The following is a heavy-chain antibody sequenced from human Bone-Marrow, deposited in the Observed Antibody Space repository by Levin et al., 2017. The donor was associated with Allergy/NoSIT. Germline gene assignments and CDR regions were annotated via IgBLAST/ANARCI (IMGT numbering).Heavy chain of an antibody. CDR3: ARRERSCDGVECSWGKWFDS. CDR1: GYSFNTHW. CDR2: INPENSEI. J-gene: IGHJ5*01. V-gene: IGHV5-51*01. D-gene: IGHD3-10*02. Sequence: PGGSLRLSCKTSGYSFNTHWIAWVRQMPGKGLEWLGMINPENSEIRYSPSFQGHVTISSDKSTKAVHLQWTTLEDPDSGMYYCARRERSCDGVECSWGKWFDSWGQGTQVTV.